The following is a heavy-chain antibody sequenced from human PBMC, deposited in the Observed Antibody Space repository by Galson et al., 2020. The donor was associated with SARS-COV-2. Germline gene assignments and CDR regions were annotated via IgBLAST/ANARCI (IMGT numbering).Heavy chain of an antibody. Sequence: GESLMISCAASGFTFSSYAMHWVRQAPGKGLEYVSVISSNGGSTYYADSVKGRFTISRDNSKNTLYLQMGSLRAEDMAVYYCARDSDCGGDGFSMYGGPRFVAWGQGTVVTV. CDR3: ARDSDCGGDGFSMYGGPRFVA. D-gene: IGHD2-21*02. CDR2: ISSNGGST. V-gene: IGHV3-64*02. J-gene: IGHJ5*02. CDR1: GFTFSSYA.